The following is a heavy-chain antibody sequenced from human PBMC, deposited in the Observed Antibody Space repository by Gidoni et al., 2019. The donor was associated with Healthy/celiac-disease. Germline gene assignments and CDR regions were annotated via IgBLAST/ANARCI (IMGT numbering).Heavy chain of an antibody. V-gene: IGHV4-34*01. D-gene: IGHD3-22*01. CDR3: AREIAVEYDSSGYYYWYFDL. Sequence: QVQLQQWGAGLLKPSETLSLTCAVYGGSFSGYYWSWIRQPPGKGLEWIGEINHSGSTNYNPSLKSRVTISVDTSKNQFSLKLSSVTAADTAVYYCAREIAVEYDSSGYYYWYFDLWGRGTLVTVSS. CDR1: GGSFSGYY. CDR2: INHSGST. J-gene: IGHJ2*01.